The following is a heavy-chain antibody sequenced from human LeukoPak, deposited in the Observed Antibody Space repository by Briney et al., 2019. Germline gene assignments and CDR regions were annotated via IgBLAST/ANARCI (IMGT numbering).Heavy chain of an antibody. J-gene: IGHJ4*02. D-gene: IGHD4-17*01. CDR1: GYTFTAYY. CDR3: VRDRGDRRDY. CDR2: INPNSGVT. V-gene: IGHV1-2*02. Sequence: GASVKVSCKASGYTFTAYYMHWVRQAPGQGLEWMGWINPNSGVTNYAQKFQGRVTMTRDTSTSTAYMELGRVTYDDTAVYYCVRDRGDRRDYWGQGTLVTVSS.